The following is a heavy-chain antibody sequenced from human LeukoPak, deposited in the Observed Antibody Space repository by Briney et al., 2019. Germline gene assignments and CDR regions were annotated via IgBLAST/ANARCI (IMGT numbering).Heavy chain of an antibody. CDR2: IIPIFGTA. V-gene: IGHV1-69*05. Sequence: SVKVSCKASGGTFSSYAISWVRQAPGQGLEWMGGIIPIFGTANYAQKFQGRVTITTDESTSTAYMELSSLRSEDTAVYYCAGTNGYSYVHDYWGQGTLVTVSS. CDR3: AGTNGYSYVHDY. D-gene: IGHD5-18*01. J-gene: IGHJ4*02. CDR1: GGTFSSYA.